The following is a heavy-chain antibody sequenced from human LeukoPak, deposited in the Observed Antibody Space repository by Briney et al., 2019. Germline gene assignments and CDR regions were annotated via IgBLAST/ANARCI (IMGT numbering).Heavy chain of an antibody. J-gene: IGHJ4*02. V-gene: IGHV1-8*01. CDR1: GYTFTSYD. CDR2: MNPNSGSA. D-gene: IGHD4-23*01. CDR3: TRPLANNGGNSRGYFDS. Sequence: ASVKVSCKASGYTFTSYDIDWVRQATGQGLEWMGWMNPNSGSAAYAQKFQGRVTMSRNTSISTAYMELSSLRSEDTAVYYCTRPLANNGGNSRGYFDSWGQGSLVTVSS.